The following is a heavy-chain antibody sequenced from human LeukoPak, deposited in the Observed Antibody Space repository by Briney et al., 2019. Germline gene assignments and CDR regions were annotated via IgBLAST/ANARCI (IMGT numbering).Heavy chain of an antibody. V-gene: IGHV3-30*04. J-gene: IGHJ4*02. CDR2: ISYDGSNK. CDR1: GSTFSSYA. CDR3: ARDLRYSSGWSRGVYFDY. Sequence: PGESLRLSCAASGSTFSSYAMHWVRQAPGKGREWVAVISYDGSNKYYADSVKGRFTISRDNSKNTLYLQMNSLRAEDTAVYYCARDLRYSSGWSRGVYFDYWGQGTLVTVSS. D-gene: IGHD6-19*01.